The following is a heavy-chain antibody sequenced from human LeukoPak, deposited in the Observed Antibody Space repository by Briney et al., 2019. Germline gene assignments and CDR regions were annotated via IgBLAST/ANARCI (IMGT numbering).Heavy chain of an antibody. V-gene: IGHV1-69*13. J-gene: IGHJ4*02. CDR3: ARSLTGTTLFDY. CDR1: GYTFTSYG. Sequence: SVKVSCKASGYTFTSYGISWVRQAPGQGLEWMGGIIPIFGTANYAQKFQGRVTITADESTSTAYMELSSLRSEDTAVYYCARSLTGTTLFDYWGQGTLVTVSS. CDR2: IIPIFGTA. D-gene: IGHD1-20*01.